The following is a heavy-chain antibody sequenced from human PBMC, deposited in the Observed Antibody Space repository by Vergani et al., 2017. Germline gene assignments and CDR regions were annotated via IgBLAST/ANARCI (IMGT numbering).Heavy chain of an antibody. CDR2: IIPIFGTA. D-gene: IGHD1-7*01. J-gene: IGHJ6*03. CDR1: GGTFSSCA. Sequence: QVQLVQSGAEVKKPGSSVKVSCKASGGTFSSCAISWVRQAPGQGLEWMGGIIPIFGTANYAQKFQGRVTITADKSTSTAYMELSSLRSEDTAVYYCARDPFNWNYVSGRVFSGYMDVWGKGTTVTVSS. CDR3: ARDPFNWNYVSGRVFSGYMDV. V-gene: IGHV1-69*06.